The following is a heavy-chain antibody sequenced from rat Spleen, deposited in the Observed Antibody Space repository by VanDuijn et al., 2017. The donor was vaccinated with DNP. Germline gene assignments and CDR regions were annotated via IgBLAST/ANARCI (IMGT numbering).Heavy chain of an antibody. CDR3: ANYNYYDGTY. V-gene: IGHV5-58*01. CDR1: GFTFSSYW. CDR2: ITSDGGST. Sequence: EVQLVETGGGLVQPGRSLKLSCVASGFTFSSYWMYWIRQAPGKGLEWVASITSDGGSTYYQDSVKGRFTISRDNAENTVYLQMNSLRSEDTATYYCANYNYYDGTYWGQGVMVTVSS. J-gene: IGHJ2*01. D-gene: IGHD1-12*02.